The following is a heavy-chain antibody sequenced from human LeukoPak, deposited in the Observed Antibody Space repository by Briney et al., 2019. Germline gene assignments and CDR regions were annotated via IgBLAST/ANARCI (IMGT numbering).Heavy chain of an antibody. CDR2: IIPIFDTA. J-gene: IGHJ5*02. Sequence: ASVKVSCKASGGTFSSYAISWVRQAPGQGLEWMGGIIPIFDTANYAQKFQGRVTITADKSTSTAYMELSSLRSEDTAVYYCARTLWDGCSSTSCYFSANWFDPWGQGTLVTVSS. CDR1: GGTFSSYA. CDR3: ARTLWDGCSSTSCYFSANWFDP. D-gene: IGHD2-2*01. V-gene: IGHV1-69*06.